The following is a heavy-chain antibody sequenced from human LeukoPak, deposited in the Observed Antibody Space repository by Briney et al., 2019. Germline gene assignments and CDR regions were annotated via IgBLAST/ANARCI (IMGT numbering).Heavy chain of an antibody. J-gene: IGHJ6*03. CDR3: ASKGCSSTSCYGVGDYYYYYMDV. Sequence: PSETLSLTCTVSGGSISSYYWSWIRQPPGKGLEWIGYIYYSGSTNYNPSLKSRVTISVDTSKNQFSLKLSSVTAADTAVYYCASKGCSSTSCYGVGDYYYYYMDVWGKGTTVTVSS. CDR1: GGSISSYY. CDR2: IYYSGST. D-gene: IGHD2-2*01. V-gene: IGHV4-59*01.